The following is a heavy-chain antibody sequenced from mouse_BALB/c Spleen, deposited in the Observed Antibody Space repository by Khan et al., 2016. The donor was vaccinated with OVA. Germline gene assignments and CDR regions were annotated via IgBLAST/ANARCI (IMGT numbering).Heavy chain of an antibody. CDR2: IYPGNVNT. CDR3: ARGVYYGNYRAWFAD. V-gene: IGHV1S56*01. J-gene: IGHJ3*01. Sequence: QVQLKQSGPEVVKPGASVRISCKASGYSFTNYYINWVKQRPGQGLEWIGWIYPGNVNTKYNENFKGKATLTADKSSSTTYMHLSSLTSEASAVFFWARGVYYGNYRAWFADWGQGTLVTGS. D-gene: IGHD2-1*01. CDR1: GYSFTNYY.